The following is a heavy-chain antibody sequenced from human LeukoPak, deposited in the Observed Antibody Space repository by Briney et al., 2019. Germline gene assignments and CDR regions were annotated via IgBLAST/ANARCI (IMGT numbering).Heavy chain of an antibody. V-gene: IGHV3-11*01. CDR1: GFTFRDYN. J-gene: IGHJ6*02. Sequence: SLRLSCAASGFTFRDYNMNWVRQAPGQGLEWVSYITDSGRSIHYADSVNGRFTISRDNAKTSLYLQMNSLRAEDWAVYYCARSIGLTGGGVDVWGRGTTVTVSS. D-gene: IGHD3-9*01. CDR3: ARSIGLTGGGVDV. CDR2: ITDSGRSI.